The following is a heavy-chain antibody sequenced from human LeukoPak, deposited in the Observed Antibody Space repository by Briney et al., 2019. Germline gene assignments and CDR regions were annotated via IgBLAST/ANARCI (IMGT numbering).Heavy chain of an antibody. CDR1: GFPFDDFA. V-gene: IGHV3-9*01. CDR3: AKDMTAAAGSIDY. CDR2: ISWNSGSI. D-gene: IGHD6-13*01. J-gene: IGHJ4*02. Sequence: GGSLRLSCAASGFPFDDFAMQWDRQAPGKGLEWVSGISWNSGSIGYADSVKGRFTISRDNAKNSLYLQMNSLRAEDTALYYCAKDMTAAAGSIDYWGQGTLVTVSS.